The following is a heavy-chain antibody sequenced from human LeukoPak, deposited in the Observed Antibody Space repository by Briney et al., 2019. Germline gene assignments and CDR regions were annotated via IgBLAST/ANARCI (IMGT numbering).Heavy chain of an antibody. Sequence: SETLSLTCTLSNSSITRTYYWARFRQPPGKGLDGIATVFRIQTVLPFNMPSLGSRVTLSLEPSQNHFSISLASVTAAETALYFCARVLHAPYLIDSWGEGTLVTVSS. D-gene: IGHD2-8*01. CDR3: ARVLHAPYLIDS. J-gene: IGHJ4*02. CDR2: VFRIQTVLP. CDR1: NSSITRTYY. V-gene: IGHV4-38-2*02.